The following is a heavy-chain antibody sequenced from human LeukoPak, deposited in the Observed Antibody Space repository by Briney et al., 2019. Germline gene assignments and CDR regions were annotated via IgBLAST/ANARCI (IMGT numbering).Heavy chain of an antibody. J-gene: IGHJ4*02. CDR3: VYGGSPGY. Sequence: GGSLRLACAASGLAFSAYKMDWVRHAPRKGLVWDSRISTDAYTTDYADFVEGRFTASRDNTKNTWSLEMSSLRAEDTAVYYCVYGGSPGYWAQGTLVTVSS. CDR2: ISTDAYTT. CDR1: GLAFSAYK. V-gene: IGHV3-74*01. D-gene: IGHD4-23*01.